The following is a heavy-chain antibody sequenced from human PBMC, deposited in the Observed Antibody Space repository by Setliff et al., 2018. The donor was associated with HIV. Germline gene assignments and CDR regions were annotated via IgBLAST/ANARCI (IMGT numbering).Heavy chain of an antibody. CDR3: ARDGDWGTGYYYHMDV. V-gene: IGHV4-59*01. CDR1: GGSISSFY. J-gene: IGHJ6*03. D-gene: IGHD3-16*01. CDR2: IYYSGST. Sequence: KTSETLSLTCTVSGGSISSFYWSWIRQPPGKGLEWLGYIYYSGSTNYNPSLKSRVTISVDTSKNQFSLKLSSVTAADTAVYYCARDGDWGTGYYYHMDVWGKGTTVTVSS.